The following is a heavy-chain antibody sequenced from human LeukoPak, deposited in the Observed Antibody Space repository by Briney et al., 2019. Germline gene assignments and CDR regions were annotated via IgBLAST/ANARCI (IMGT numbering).Heavy chain of an antibody. D-gene: IGHD5-12*01. CDR1: GGSISSSSYY. CDR3: AKDKAGDIVATISDY. CDR2: ISGSGGST. J-gene: IGHJ4*02. V-gene: IGHV3-23*01. Sequence: ETLSLTCTVSGGSISSSSYYWGWIRQPPGKGLEWVSAISGSGGSTYYADSVKGRFTISRDNSKNTLYLQMNSLRAEDTAVYYCAKDKAGDIVATISDYWGQGTLVTVSS.